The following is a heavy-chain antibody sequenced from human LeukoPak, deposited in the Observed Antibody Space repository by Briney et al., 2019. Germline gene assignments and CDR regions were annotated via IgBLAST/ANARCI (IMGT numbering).Heavy chain of an antibody. CDR2: INPNSGGT. CDR1: GYTFTGYY. Sequence: ASVKVSCKASGYTFTGYYMHWVRQAPGQGLEWMGWINPNSGGTNYAQKFQGRVTMTRDTSISTAYMELSRLISDDTAVYYCARENGDDSSLNAFDIWGQGTMVTVPS. V-gene: IGHV1-2*02. D-gene: IGHD3-22*01. CDR3: ARENGDDSSLNAFDI. J-gene: IGHJ3*02.